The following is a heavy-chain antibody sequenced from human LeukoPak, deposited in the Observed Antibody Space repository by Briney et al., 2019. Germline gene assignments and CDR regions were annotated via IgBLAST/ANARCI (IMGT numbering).Heavy chain of an antibody. CDR3: AKDGDSSSFNWFDP. Sequence: GGSLRPSCAASGFTVSSNYMSWVRQAPGKGLEWVSVIYSGGSTYYADSVKGRFTISRDNSKNTLYLQMNSLRAEDTAVYYCAKDGDSSSFNWFDPWGQGTLVTVSS. J-gene: IGHJ5*02. D-gene: IGHD6-13*01. CDR2: IYSGGST. V-gene: IGHV3-53*01. CDR1: GFTVSSNY.